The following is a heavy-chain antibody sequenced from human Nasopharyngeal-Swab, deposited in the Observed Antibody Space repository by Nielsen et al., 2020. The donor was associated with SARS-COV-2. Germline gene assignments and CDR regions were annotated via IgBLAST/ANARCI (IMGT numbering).Heavy chain of an antibody. J-gene: IGHJ5*02. CDR1: GFTFSSYA. V-gene: IGHV4-34*01. Sequence: ESLKISCAASGFTFSSYAMSWVRQPPGKGLEWIGEINHSGSTNYNPSLKSRVTISVDTSKNQFSLKLSSVTAADTAVYYCARAVDWFDPWGQGTLVTVSS. CDR3: ARAVDWFDP. CDR2: INHSGST.